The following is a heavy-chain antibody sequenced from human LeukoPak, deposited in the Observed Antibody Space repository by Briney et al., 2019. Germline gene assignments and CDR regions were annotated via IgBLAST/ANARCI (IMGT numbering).Heavy chain of an antibody. CDR2: IYTSGST. J-gene: IGHJ4*02. D-gene: IGHD3-10*01. CDR3: ARGLWFGELLSAFDY. V-gene: IGHV4-61*02. CDR1: GGSISSGSYY. Sequence: SQTLSLTCTVSGGSISSGSYYWSWLRQPAGTGLEWIGRIYTSGSTNYNPSLKSRVTISVDTSKNQFSLKLSSVTAADTAVYYCARGLWFGELLSAFDYWGQGTLVTVSS.